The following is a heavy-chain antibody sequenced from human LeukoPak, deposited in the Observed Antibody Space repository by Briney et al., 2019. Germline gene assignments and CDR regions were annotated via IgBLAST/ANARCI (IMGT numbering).Heavy chain of an antibody. D-gene: IGHD3-3*01. J-gene: IGHJ6*03. CDR2: INHSGST. Sequence: SETLSLTCAVYGGSFSGYYWSWIRQPPGKGLEWIGEINHSGSTNYNPSLKSRVTISVDTSKNQFSLKLSSVTAADTAVYYCARGRGDVWSGYYKNYYYYSMYVWGKGTTVTVSS. CDR3: ARGRGDVWSGYYKNYYYYSMYV. CDR1: GGSFSGYY. V-gene: IGHV4-34*01.